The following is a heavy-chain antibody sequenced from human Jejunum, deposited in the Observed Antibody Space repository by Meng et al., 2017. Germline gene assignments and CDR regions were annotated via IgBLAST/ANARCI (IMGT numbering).Heavy chain of an antibody. J-gene: IGHJ4*02. CDR2: ISAATRSI. Sequence: GESLKISCGASGFIFSSYAMAWVRQTPGKGLEWVSSISAATRSIYYVDSVKGRFTISRDNSKNTVYLQKNSLRAEDTAVYYCAKDRGNWGSGWDSWGQGTVVTVSS. D-gene: IGHD7-27*01. CDR3: AKDRGNWGSGWDS. V-gene: IGHV3-23*01. CDR1: GFIFSSYA.